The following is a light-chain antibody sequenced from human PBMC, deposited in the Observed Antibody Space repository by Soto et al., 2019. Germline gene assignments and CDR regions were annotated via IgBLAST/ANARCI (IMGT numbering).Light chain of an antibody. CDR1: SSNIGSNT. J-gene: IGLJ2*01. CDR2: SNN. Sequence: QSVLTQPPSVSEAPRQRVTISCSGSSSNIGSNTVNWYQQLPGTAPKLVIYSNNQRPSGVPDRFSGSKSGTSASLAISGLQSEDEADYYCVAWDDSLNGYAVFGGGTKVTVL. CDR3: VAWDDSLNGYAV. V-gene: IGLV1-44*01.